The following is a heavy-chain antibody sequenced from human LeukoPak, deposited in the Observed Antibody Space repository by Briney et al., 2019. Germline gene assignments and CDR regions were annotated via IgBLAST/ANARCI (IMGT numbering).Heavy chain of an antibody. D-gene: IGHD6-13*01. J-gene: IGHJ4*02. CDR1: GFTLSSYE. V-gene: IGHV3-21*01. CDR3: ARGGIAAHRCADY. CDR2: ITRDTIYT. Sequence: GGSLRLSCTVSGFTLSSYEMSWIRQAPGRGLEWVSSITRDTIYTFYADSVKGRFTISRDNAKNSLSLQMNSLRAEDTAVYYCARGGIAAHRCADYWGQGTLVTVSS.